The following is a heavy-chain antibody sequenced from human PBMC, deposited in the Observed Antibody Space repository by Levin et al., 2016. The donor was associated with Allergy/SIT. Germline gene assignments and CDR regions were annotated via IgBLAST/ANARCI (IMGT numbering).Heavy chain of an antibody. Sequence: WIRQPPGKGLEWIGYVYYTGSTQYNPSLKSRVTISVDTSKNQFSLNLSSVTAADTAVYYCARCYDSSAYHFDYWGQGTLVTVSS. V-gene: IGHV4-31*02. CDR2: VYYTGST. J-gene: IGHJ4*02. CDR3: ARCYDSSAYHFDY. D-gene: IGHD3-22*01.